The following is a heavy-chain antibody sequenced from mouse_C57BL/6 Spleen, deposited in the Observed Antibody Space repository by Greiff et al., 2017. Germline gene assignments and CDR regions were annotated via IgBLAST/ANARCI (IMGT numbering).Heavy chain of an antibody. CDR3: ARWFDCGAMDY. D-gene: IGHD2-2*01. Sequence: VQLQQPGAELVKPGASVKMSCKASGYTFTSYWINWVKQRPGQGLEWIGDLYPGSGSTNYNEKFKSKATLTVDTSSSTAYMQLSSLTSEDSAVYYCARWFDCGAMDYWGKGTSVTVSS. CDR2: LYPGSGST. V-gene: IGHV1-55*01. CDR1: GYTFTSYW. J-gene: IGHJ4*01.